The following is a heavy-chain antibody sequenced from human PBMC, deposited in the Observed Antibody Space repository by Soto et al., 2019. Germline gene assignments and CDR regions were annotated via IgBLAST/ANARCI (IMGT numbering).Heavy chain of an antibody. CDR1: GASISSSY. J-gene: IGHJ3*02. D-gene: IGHD3-22*01. V-gene: IGHV4-59*01. CDR2: VYYSGST. CDR3: ARGYYDSNGQSNTFDI. Sequence: PSETLSLTCTVSGASISSSYWSWIRQSPGKGLEWIGYVYYSGSTKYNPSLKSRVTISVDTSKNQFSLKLSSVTAADTAVYYCARGYYDSNGQSNTFDIWGQGTRVT.